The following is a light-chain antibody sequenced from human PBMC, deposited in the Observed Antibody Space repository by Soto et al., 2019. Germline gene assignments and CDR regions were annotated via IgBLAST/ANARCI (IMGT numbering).Light chain of an antibody. CDR3: CSYADSSTPHVV. CDR2: EVS. J-gene: IGLJ2*01. Sequence: QSVLTQPASVSGSPGQSITISCTGTSSDVGSYHLVSWYQQHPGKAPKLMIYEVSKRPSGVSNRFSGSKSGNTASLTISGLQAEDEADYYCCSYADSSTPHVVFGGGTQLTVL. CDR1: SSDVGSYHL. V-gene: IGLV2-23*02.